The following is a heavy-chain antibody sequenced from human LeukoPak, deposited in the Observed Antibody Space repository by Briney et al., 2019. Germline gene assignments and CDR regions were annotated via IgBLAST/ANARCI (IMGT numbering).Heavy chain of an antibody. D-gene: IGHD5-12*01. CDR3: ARDGTYTDYDPDFDI. J-gene: IGHJ4*02. CDR1: GFTFSRFW. Sequence: GGSLRLSCAASGFTFSRFWMSWVRQAPGKGLEWVANIEQDGSEKYYVDSVKGRFTISRDNAKNSLYLQMNSLRAEDTAVFNCARDGTYTDYDPDFDIWGQGTLVTVSS. V-gene: IGHV3-7*04. CDR2: IEQDGSEK.